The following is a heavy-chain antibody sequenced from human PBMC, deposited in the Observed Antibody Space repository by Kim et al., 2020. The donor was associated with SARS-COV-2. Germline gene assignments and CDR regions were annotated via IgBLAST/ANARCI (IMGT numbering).Heavy chain of an antibody. J-gene: IGHJ4*02. CDR2: VYYTGDT. V-gene: IGHV4-39*01. CDR3: ARPSSRFGDYAL. Sequence: SETLSLTCTVSGGSISTAFYLGWIRQPPGKGLEWIGSVYYTGDTYYSPSLKGRVTIYVDTSKNQFSLDVNSVTAADTAMYYCARPSSRFGDYALWGQGTLVTVFS. D-gene: IGHD3-10*01. CDR1: GGSISTAFY.